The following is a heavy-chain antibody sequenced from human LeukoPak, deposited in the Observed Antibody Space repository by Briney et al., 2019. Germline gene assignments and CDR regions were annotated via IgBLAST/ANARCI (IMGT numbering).Heavy chain of an antibody. Sequence: GGSLRLSCAASGFTFSSYAMSWVRQAPGKGLEWVSAISGSGGSTYYADSVKGRFTISRDNSKNTLYLQMNSLRAEDTAVYYCAKDLRYDFWRGYAPPSKYYYYGMDVWGQGTTVTVSS. CDR2: ISGSGGST. CDR3: AKDLRYDFWRGYAPPSKYYYYGMDV. CDR1: GFTFSSYA. D-gene: IGHD3-3*01. J-gene: IGHJ6*02. V-gene: IGHV3-23*01.